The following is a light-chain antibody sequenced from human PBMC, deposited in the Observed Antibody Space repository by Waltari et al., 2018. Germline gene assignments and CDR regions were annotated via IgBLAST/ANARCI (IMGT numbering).Light chain of an antibody. CDR3: QQRSNWPT. CDR2: DAS. CDR1: QSVSSY. V-gene: IGKV3-11*01. Sequence: EIVLTQSPATLSLSPGERATLSCRASQSVSSYLAWYQQKPGQAPRLLIYDASNKGNGILARFRGSGSGTDLTLTISSLEPEDCAVYYWQQRSNWPTFGQGTKVEIK. J-gene: IGKJ1*01.